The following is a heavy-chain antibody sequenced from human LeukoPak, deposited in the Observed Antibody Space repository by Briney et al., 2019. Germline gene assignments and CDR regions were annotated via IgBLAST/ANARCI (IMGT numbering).Heavy chain of an antibody. J-gene: IGHJ4*02. D-gene: IGHD2-21*01. Sequence: GGSLRLSCEVSGFTFSAYGIHWVRQSPGKGLEWVAFVRHDGRDKFYADSVKGRFIVSKDNSRTTLQLQMNSLRSEDTAVYFCARGGARDIWYFAYWGQGIRVTVSS. CDR3: ARGGARDIWYFAY. CDR1: GFTFSAYG. CDR2: VRHDGRDK. V-gene: IGHV3-30*02.